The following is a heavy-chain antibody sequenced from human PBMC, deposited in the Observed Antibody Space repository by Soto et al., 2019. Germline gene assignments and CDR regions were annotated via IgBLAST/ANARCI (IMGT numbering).Heavy chain of an antibody. CDR1: GFTFSSYG. J-gene: IGHJ4*02. D-gene: IGHD2-8*01. CDR3: AARYCTDGVCPFDY. CDR2: ISYDGSNK. Sequence: GGSLRLSCAASGFTFSSYGMHWVRQAPGKGLEWVAVISYDGSNKYYADSVKGRFTISRDNARNSLYLQMDSLRAEDTALYYCAARYCTDGVCPFDYWGRGTLVTVSS. V-gene: IGHV3-30*03.